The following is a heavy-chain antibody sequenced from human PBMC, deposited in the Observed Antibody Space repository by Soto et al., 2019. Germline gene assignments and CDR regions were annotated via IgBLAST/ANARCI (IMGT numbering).Heavy chain of an antibody. CDR2: YISNIGDT. V-gene: IGHV1-2*02. CDR1: GNPFMGHY. Sequence: ASVKVSCKTSGNPFMGHYIHWLRQAPGQGFEWLGYISNIGDTKFSQNFQGRVSMTRDTSITTAYMELRGLQSGDTAVYYCAAGGSWYAFWGQGTLVTVSS. D-gene: IGHD6-13*01. CDR3: AAGGSWYAF. J-gene: IGHJ4*02.